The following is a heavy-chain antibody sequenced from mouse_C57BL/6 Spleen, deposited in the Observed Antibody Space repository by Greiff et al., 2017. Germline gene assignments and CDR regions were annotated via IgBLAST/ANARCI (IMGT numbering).Heavy chain of an antibody. CDR3: AKSHYYVVGEAMDY. CDR1: GYTFTSYW. V-gene: IGHV1-72*01. D-gene: IGHD1-2*01. J-gene: IGHJ4*01. Sequence: QVQLQQSGAELVKPGASVKLSCKASGYTFTSYWMHWVKQRPGRGLEWIGRIDPNSGGTKYNEKFKSKATLTVDKPSSTAYMPLSSLTSEDSAVYYCAKSHYYVVGEAMDYWGQGTSVTVSS. CDR2: IDPNSGGT.